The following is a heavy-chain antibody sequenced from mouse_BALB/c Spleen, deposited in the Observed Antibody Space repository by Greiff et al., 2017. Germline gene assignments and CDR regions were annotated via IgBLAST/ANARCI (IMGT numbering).Heavy chain of an antibody. J-gene: IGHJ4*01. V-gene: IGHV7-3*02. Sequence: EVMLVESGGGLVQPGGSLRLSCATSGFTFTDYYMSWVRQPPGKALEWLGFIRNKANGYTTEYSASVKGRFTISRDNSQSILYLQMNTLRAEDSATYYCARDPDGYHGAMDYWGQGTSVTVSS. CDR3: ARDPDGYHGAMDY. CDR2: IRNKANGYTT. CDR1: GFTFTDYY. D-gene: IGHD2-3*01.